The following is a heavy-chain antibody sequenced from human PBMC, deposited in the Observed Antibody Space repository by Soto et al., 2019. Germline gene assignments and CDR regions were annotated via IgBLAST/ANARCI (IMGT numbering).Heavy chain of an antibody. Sequence: ASVKVSCKASGFTFTSSAVQWVRQARGQRLEWIGWIVVGSGNTNYAQKFQERVTITRDMSTSTAYMELSSLRSEDTAVYYCAAYGSPVASFSACYYTAMDVWGQGTMVTVS. D-gene: IGHD6-19*01. J-gene: IGHJ6*02. CDR2: IVVGSGNT. CDR3: AAYGSPVASFSACYYTAMDV. V-gene: IGHV1-58*01. CDR1: GFTFTSSA.